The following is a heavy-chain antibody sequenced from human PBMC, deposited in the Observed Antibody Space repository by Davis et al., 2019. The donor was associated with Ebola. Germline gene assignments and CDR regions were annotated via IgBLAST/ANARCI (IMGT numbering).Heavy chain of an antibody. Sequence: MPGGSLRLSCSVSGGSITRYYWSWIRQFPGKGLEWIGYFYGSGSTNYNPSLKSRLTLSSDTSQNLLSLRLSSVTAADTAVYYCARQLVDAFGSFDQWGQGILVTVSS. V-gene: IGHV4-59*08. J-gene: IGHJ4*02. D-gene: IGHD2-15*01. CDR3: ARQLVDAFGSFDQ. CDR2: FYGSGST. CDR1: GGSITRYY.